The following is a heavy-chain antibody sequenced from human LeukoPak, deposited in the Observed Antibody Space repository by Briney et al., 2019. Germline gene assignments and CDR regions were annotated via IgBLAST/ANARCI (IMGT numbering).Heavy chain of an antibody. CDR2: ISGSGGST. D-gene: IGHD3-22*01. V-gene: IGHV3-23*01. CDR3: ARDLKHYYDSSGSR. Sequence: GGSLRLSCAASGFTFSSYWMSWVRQAPGKGLEWVSAISGSGGSTYYADSVKGRFTISRDNSKNTLYLQMNSLRAEDTAMYYCARDLKHYYDSSGSRWGQGTLVTVSS. CDR1: GFTFSSYW. J-gene: IGHJ4*02.